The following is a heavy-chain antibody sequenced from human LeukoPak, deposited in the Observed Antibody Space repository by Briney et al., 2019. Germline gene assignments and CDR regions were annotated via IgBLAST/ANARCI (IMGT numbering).Heavy chain of an antibody. CDR2: ISYDGSNK. CDR3: AKERGGGNYDILTGSWFDH. D-gene: IGHD3-9*01. CDR1: GFAFISYA. Sequence: GGALLLSCAASGFAFISYAMHWGRRAPGKGREGGAVISYDGSNKYYADSVKGRFTISRDNSKNTLYLQMNSVRAEDTAVYYCAKERGGGNYDILTGSWFDHWGQGTLVTVSS. V-gene: IGHV3-30-3*01. J-gene: IGHJ5*02.